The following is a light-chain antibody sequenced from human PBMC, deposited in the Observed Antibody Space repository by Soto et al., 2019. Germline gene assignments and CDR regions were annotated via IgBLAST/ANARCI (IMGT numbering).Light chain of an antibody. V-gene: IGLV2-23*01. CDR3: CSYAGSSTV. CDR1: SSDVGSYNL. CDR2: EGS. J-gene: IGLJ7*01. Sequence: QSALTQPASVSGSPGQSITISCTGTSSDVGSYNLVSWYQQHPGKAPKLMIYEGSKRPSGVSNRFSGSKYGNTASLTISGLQAEDEADYYCCSYAGSSTVFGGGTQLTVL.